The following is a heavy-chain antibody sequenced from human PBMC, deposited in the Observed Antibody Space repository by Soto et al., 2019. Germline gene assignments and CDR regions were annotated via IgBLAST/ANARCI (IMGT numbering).Heavy chain of an antibody. J-gene: IGHJ4*02. CDR2: IAVGSGYT. V-gene: IGHV1-58*01. Sequence: SVKVSCKASGFTFTSSAFQWVRQARGQRLEWIGWIAVGSGYTNYAQRFQDRVTLTRDMSTATTYMELSRLTSEDTAIYYCAADATAWQQMVPSDYWGQGTLVTVS. CDR3: AADATAWQQMVPSDY. CDR1: GFTFTSSA. D-gene: IGHD2-8*01.